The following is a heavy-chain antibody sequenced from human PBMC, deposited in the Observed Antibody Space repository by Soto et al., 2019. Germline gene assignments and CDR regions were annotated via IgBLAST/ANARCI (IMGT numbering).Heavy chain of an antibody. J-gene: IGHJ6*02. CDR2: ISSSGDAI. CDR1: GFIFSDYT. Sequence: EVQLVESGGDLVQPGGSLRLSCAASGFIFSDYTMTWVRQAPGRGLEFVSHISSSGDAIFYAESVKGRFTVSRDNAKNSLDMQMNSLRDDDKAVYFCARDHGGSTWFVGVYYFFGMDVWGQGTAVTVSS. D-gene: IGHD6-13*01. V-gene: IGHV3-48*02. CDR3: ARDHGGSTWFVGVYYFFGMDV.